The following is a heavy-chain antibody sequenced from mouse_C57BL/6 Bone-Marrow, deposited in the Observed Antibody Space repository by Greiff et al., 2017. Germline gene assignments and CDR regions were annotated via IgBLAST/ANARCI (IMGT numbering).Heavy chain of an antibody. J-gene: IGHJ4*01. D-gene: IGHD2-12*01. CDR1: GYTFTDYY. V-gene: IGHV1-26*01. Sequence: VQLKQSGPELVKPGASVKISCKASGYTFTDYYMNWVKQSHGKSLEWIGDINPNNGGTSYNQKFKGKATLTVDKSSSTAYMELRSLTSEDSAVYYCARGGTIRHAMDYWGQGTSVTVSS. CDR2: INPNNGGT. CDR3: ARGGTIRHAMDY.